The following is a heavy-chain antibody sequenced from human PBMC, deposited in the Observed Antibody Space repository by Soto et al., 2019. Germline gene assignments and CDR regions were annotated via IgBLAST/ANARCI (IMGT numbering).Heavy chain of an antibody. V-gene: IGHV3-64D*06. CDR2: ISSDGDIT. J-gene: IGHJ5*02. D-gene: IGHD3-9*01. CDR3: VKVSTFYDILTGYYSTNFFDP. CDR1: GFTFSEYS. Sequence: GGSLRLSCSASGFTFSEYSMHWVRQAPGKGLQYVSTISSDGDITYYADSVKGRFTISRDNSKNTLYLQMNSLRPEDTAVYYCVKVSTFYDILTGYYSTNFFDPWGQGTPVTVSS.